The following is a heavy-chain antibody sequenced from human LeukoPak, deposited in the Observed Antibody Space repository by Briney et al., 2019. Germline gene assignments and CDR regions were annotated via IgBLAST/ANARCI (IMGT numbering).Heavy chain of an antibody. CDR1: GLTFSTYA. CDR3: ARYYDKGGYYGRHDY. V-gene: IGHV3-23*01. Sequence: PGGSLRLSCAASGLTFSTYAMSWVRQAPGKGLEWVSAMSGGDGSTYYADAVKGRFTISRDNSKNTVYLQMNSLRAEDTAVYYCARYYDKGGYYGRHDYWGQGTLVTVSS. D-gene: IGHD3-22*01. J-gene: IGHJ4*02. CDR2: MSGGDGST.